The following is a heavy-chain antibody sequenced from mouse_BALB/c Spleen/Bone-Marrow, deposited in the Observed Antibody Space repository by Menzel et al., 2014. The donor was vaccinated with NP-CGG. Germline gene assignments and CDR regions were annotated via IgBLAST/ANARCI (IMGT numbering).Heavy chain of an antibody. V-gene: IGHV1-62-2*01. J-gene: IGHJ4*01. Sequence: QVQLQQSGAELVKPGASVKLSCKASGYTFTEYIVHWIKQRSGQGLEWIGWFFPGSGSIKYNEKFKDKATLTADKSSSTVYMELSRLTSEDSAVYFCARHEDLDIRRRLGAMDYWGRGTSVTVSS. CDR2: FFPGSGSI. D-gene: IGHD2-12*01. CDR1: GYTFTEYI. CDR3: ARHEDLDIRRRLGAMDY.